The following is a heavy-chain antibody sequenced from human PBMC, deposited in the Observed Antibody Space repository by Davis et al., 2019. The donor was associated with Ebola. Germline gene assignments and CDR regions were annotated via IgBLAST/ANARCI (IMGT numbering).Heavy chain of an antibody. CDR1: GYTFTSYG. CDR3: ARDQATVTTSYFDY. J-gene: IGHJ4*02. V-gene: IGHV1-69*04. Sequence: SVKVSCKASGYTFTSYGISWVRQAPGQGLEWMGRIIPILSIANYAQKFQGRVTMTRDTSTSTVYMELSSLRSEDTAVYYCARDQATVTTSYFDYWGQGTLVTVSS. CDR2: IIPILSIA. D-gene: IGHD4-11*01.